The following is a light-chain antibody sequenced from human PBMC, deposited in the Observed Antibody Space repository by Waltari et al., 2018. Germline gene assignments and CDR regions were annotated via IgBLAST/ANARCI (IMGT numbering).Light chain of an antibody. V-gene: IGKV3-11*01. J-gene: IGKJ3*01. CDR1: QSVSSY. Sequence: EIVLTQSPATLSLSPGERVTLSCRASQSVSSYLAWYQQKLGQAPRLLIYDASNRATGIPARFSGSGSGTDFTLTISSLEPEDFAVYYCQQRSNWPLTFGPGTKVDIK. CDR3: QQRSNWPLT. CDR2: DAS.